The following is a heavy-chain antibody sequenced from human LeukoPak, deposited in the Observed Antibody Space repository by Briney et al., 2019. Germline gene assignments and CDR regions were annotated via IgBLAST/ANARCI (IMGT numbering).Heavy chain of an antibody. CDR3: ARIKRYCGGDCGGMDV. Sequence: ASVKVSCKASGYTFTSYDINWVRQATGQGLEWMGWMNPNSGNTGYAQKFQGRVTITRNTSISTAYMELSSLRSEDTAVYYCARIKRYCGGDCGGMDVWGQGTTVTVSS. D-gene: IGHD2-21*02. J-gene: IGHJ6*02. CDR2: MNPNSGNT. V-gene: IGHV1-8*03. CDR1: GYTFTSYD.